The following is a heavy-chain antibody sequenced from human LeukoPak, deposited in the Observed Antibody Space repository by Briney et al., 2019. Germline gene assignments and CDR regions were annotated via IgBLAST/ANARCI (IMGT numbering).Heavy chain of an antibody. J-gene: IGHJ3*02. Sequence: APVKVSCKASGYTFTGYYMHWVRQAPGQGLEWMGWINPNSGGTNYAQKFQGRVTMTRDTSISTAYMELSRLRSDDTAVYYCARVRGIVLMVYANSGIDAFDIWGQGTMVTVSS. D-gene: IGHD2-8*01. CDR3: ARVRGIVLMVYANSGIDAFDI. CDR2: INPNSGGT. CDR1: GYTFTGYY. V-gene: IGHV1-2*02.